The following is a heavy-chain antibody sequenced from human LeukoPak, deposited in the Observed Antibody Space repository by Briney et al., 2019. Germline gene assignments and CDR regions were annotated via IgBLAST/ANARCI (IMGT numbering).Heavy chain of an antibody. J-gene: IGHJ3*02. Sequence: PGGSLRLSCAASGFTFSSYGTHWVRQAPGKGLEWVAVIWYDGSNKYYADSVKGRFTISRDNSKNTLYLQMNSLRAEDTAVYYCARDNSIVGAPPDAFDIWGQGTMVTVSS. V-gene: IGHV3-33*01. CDR1: GFTFSSYG. D-gene: IGHD1-26*01. CDR3: ARDNSIVGAPPDAFDI. CDR2: IWYDGSNK.